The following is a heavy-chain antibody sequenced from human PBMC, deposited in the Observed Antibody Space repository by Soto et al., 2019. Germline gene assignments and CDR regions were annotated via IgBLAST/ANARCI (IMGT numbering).Heavy chain of an antibody. CDR1: GYTFSTYY. D-gene: IGHD4-4*01. Sequence: QVQLVQSGAEVKKPGASVKVSCKASGYTFSTYYMHWVRQGPGQGYEWMGIINPSGGSTTYAQKFQGRVTITRDTSTTTVYMELSSLKSEDTAVYYCARYDYNGYYFDYWGQGTLVTVSS. J-gene: IGHJ4*02. CDR2: INPSGGST. CDR3: ARYDYNGYYFDY. V-gene: IGHV1-46*01.